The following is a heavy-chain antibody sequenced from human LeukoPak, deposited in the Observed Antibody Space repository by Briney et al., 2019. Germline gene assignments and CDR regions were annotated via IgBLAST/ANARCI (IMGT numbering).Heavy chain of an antibody. D-gene: IGHD3-3*01. CDR3: ARVRTYDFWNYYFDY. CDR2: ISAYNGNT. Sequence: ASVKVSCKASGYTFTSYGISWVRQAPGQGLEGMGWISAYNGNTNYAQKLQGRVTMTTDTSTSTAYMELRSLRSDDTAVYYCARVRTYDFWNYYFDYWGQGTLVTVSS. CDR1: GYTFTSYG. J-gene: IGHJ4*02. V-gene: IGHV1-18*01.